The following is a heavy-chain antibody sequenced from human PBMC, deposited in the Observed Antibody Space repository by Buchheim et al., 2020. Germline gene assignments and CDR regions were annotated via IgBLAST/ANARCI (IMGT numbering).Heavy chain of an antibody. CDR1: GFSLSTSGVG. V-gene: IGHV2-5*01. Sequence: QITLKESGPTLVKPTQTLTLTCTFSGFSLSTSGVGVGWIRQPPGKALEWLALIYWNDDKRYSPSLKSRLTITKDTSKNQVVLTMTNMDPVDTATYYCARNRASGYYFQDISYYFDYWGQGTL. D-gene: IGHD3-22*01. J-gene: IGHJ4*02. CDR3: ARNRASGYYFQDISYYFDY. CDR2: IYWNDDK.